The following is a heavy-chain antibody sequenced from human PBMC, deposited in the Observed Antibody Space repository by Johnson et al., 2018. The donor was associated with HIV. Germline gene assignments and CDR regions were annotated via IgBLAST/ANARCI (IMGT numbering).Heavy chain of an antibody. CDR1: GFIVSSDY. V-gene: IGHV3-30*02. Sequence: QVQLVESGGGLVQPGGSLRLSCAASGFIVSSDYMSWVRQAPGKGLEWVTFIRYDGSNKYYADSVKGRFTISRDNSKNTLYLQMNSLKNEDTAVYYCATDVYPGPRYQLLHRGIWGQGTMVTVSS. CDR3: ATDVYPGPRYQLLHRGI. J-gene: IGHJ3*02. CDR2: IRYDGSNK. D-gene: IGHD2-2*01.